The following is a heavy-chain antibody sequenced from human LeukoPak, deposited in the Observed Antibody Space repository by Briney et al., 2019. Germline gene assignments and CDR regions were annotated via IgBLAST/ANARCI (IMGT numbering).Heavy chain of an antibody. J-gene: IGHJ4*02. CDR2: INPSGGST. CDR1: GYTFTSYY. CDR3: ARDSSYYDSSGPADY. D-gene: IGHD3-22*01. Sequence: ASVKVSCKASGYTFTSYYMHWVRQAPGQGLEWMGIINPSGGSTSYAQKFQGRVTMTRDMSTSTVYMELSSLRSEDTAVYYCARDSSYYDSSGPADYWGQGTLVTVSS. V-gene: IGHV1-46*01.